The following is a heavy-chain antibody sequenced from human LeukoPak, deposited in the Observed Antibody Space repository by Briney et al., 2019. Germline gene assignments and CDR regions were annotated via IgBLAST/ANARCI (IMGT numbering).Heavy chain of an antibody. Sequence: SETLSLTCTVSGGSISSSTYYWGWIRQPPWKGLEWIGSIYYSGSTYYNPSLKSRVTISVDTSKNQFSLKLSSVTAADTAVYYCARDRAYYDILTGYFASNWFDPWGQGTLVTVSS. J-gene: IGHJ5*02. CDR3: ARDRAYYDILTGYFASNWFDP. D-gene: IGHD3-9*01. V-gene: IGHV4-39*07. CDR1: GGSISSSTYY. CDR2: IYYSGST.